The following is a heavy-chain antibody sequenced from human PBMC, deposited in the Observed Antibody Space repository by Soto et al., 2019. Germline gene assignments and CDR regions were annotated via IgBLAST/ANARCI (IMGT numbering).Heavy chain of an antibody. D-gene: IGHD3-22*01. Sequence: SVKVSCKASGGTFSSYAISWVRQAPGQRLEWMGGIIPIFGTANYAQKFQGRVTITADESTSTAYMELSSLRSEDTAVYYCARDTHYYDSSGPIPVGAFDIWGQGTMVTVSS. J-gene: IGHJ3*02. V-gene: IGHV1-69*13. CDR3: ARDTHYYDSSGPIPVGAFDI. CDR2: IIPIFGTA. CDR1: GGTFSSYA.